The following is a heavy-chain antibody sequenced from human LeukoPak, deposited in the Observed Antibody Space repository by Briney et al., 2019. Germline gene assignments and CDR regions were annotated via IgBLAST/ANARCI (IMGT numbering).Heavy chain of an antibody. V-gene: IGHV4-39*07. Sequence: PSETLSLTCTVSGGSISSSSYYWGWIRQPPGKGLEWIGSIYYSGSTYYNPSLKSRVTISEDTSKKQFSLKLSSVTAADTAVYYCARGGYYYGSGSYYRDYYYYMDVWGKGTTVTVSS. CDR3: ARGGYYYGSGSYYRDYYYYMDV. CDR2: IYYSGST. J-gene: IGHJ6*03. CDR1: GGSISSSSYY. D-gene: IGHD3-10*01.